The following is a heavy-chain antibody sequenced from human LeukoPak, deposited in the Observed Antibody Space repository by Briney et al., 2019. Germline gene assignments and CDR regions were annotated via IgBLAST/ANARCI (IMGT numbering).Heavy chain of an antibody. Sequence: GGSLRLSCAASGFTFTTYAMSWVRQAPGKGMEWVSVIGSGGSTYYADSVKGRLTISRDNSKNTLYLQLNSLRAEDTAVYYCAKLGGHSYAYQFDYWGQGTLVTVSS. CDR3: AKLGGHSYAYQFDY. J-gene: IGHJ4*02. CDR2: IGSGGST. V-gene: IGHV3-23*01. D-gene: IGHD5-18*01. CDR1: GFTFTTYA.